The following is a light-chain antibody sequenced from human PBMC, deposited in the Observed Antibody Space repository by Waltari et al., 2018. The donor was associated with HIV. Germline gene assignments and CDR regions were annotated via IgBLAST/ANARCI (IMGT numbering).Light chain of an antibody. CDR1: SSDIGSYNL. CDR2: EVN. CDR3: CSYAGSSTFVV. J-gene: IGLJ2*01. Sequence: QSALTQPASVSGSPGQSLTISCTGTSSDIGSYNLVSWYQQHPGNAPKLMIYEVNKWPSGVSNRFSGSKSGNTASLTISGLQAEDEADYYCCSYAGSSTFVVFGGGTKLTVL. V-gene: IGLV2-23*02.